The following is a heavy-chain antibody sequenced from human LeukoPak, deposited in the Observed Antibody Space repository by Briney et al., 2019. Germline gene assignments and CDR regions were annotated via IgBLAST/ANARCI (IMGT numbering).Heavy chain of an antibody. Sequence: GGSLRLSCTASGFPFSNYAMNWVRQTPGKGLEWVALISLDGGKIYYADSVKGRFTISRDNSKNTLFLQMNSLTVEDTAVYYCARDPAKGAATYFDYWGQGTLATVSS. D-gene: IGHD2-15*01. CDR3: ARDPAKGAATYFDY. V-gene: IGHV3-30*04. CDR1: GFPFSNYA. CDR2: ISLDGGKI. J-gene: IGHJ4*02.